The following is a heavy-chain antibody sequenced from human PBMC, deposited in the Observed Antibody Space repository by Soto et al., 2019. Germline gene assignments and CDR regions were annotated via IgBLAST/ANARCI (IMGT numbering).Heavy chain of an antibody. CDR1: GFTFSSYA. CDR2: ISKDGNSK. Sequence: GASLRLSCAASGFTFSSYALHWVRQAPGKGLEWVTIISKDGNSKQYADSVKGRFTISRDNSKNTLFLQMNSLRAEDTAVYYCARDPQGSYCYIDYWGQGT. D-gene: IGHD3-10*01. CDR3: ARDPQGSYCYIDY. V-gene: IGHV3-30-3*01. J-gene: IGHJ4*02.